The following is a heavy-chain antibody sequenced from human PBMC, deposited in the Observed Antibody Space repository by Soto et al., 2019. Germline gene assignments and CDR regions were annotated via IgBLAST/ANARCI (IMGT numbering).Heavy chain of an antibody. D-gene: IGHD4-17*01. V-gene: IGHV3-23*01. CDR1: GFTFSSYA. CDR2: ISGSGGST. J-gene: IGHJ4*02. Sequence: QPGGSLRLSCAASGFTFSSYAMSWVRQAPGKGLEWVSAISGSGGSTYYADSVEGRFTISRDNSKNTMYLQMNSLSAEDTAVYHCARDQVKGTMTILWGQGTLVTVSS. CDR3: ARDQVKGTMTIL.